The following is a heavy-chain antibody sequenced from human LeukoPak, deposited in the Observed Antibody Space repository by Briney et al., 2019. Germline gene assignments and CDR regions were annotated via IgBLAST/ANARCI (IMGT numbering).Heavy chain of an antibody. CDR1: GFTFSSYW. CDR3: ARDGPRYGGDTAMVHFDY. D-gene: IGHD5-18*01. Sequence: GGSLRLSCAASGFTFSSYWMSWVRQAPGKGLEWVANIKQDGSEKYYVDSVKGRFTISRDNAKNSLYLQMNSLRAEDTAVYYCARDGPRYGGDTAMVHFDYWGQGTLVTASS. CDR2: IKQDGSEK. J-gene: IGHJ4*02. V-gene: IGHV3-7*01.